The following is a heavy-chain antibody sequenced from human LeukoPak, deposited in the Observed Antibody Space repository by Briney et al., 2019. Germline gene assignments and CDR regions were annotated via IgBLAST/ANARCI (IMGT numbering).Heavy chain of an antibody. CDR2: ITTGGPNT. CDR3: ALWAYYDSSGPAHDAFDI. V-gene: IGHV3-23*01. Sequence: GGSLRLSCTASGFTFSSYTMSWVRQAPGKGLRWVSTITTGGPNTYYADSVKGRFTVSRDNAKNTLYLQMNSLRAEDTAVYYCALWAYYDSSGPAHDAFDIWGQGTMVTVSS. J-gene: IGHJ3*02. D-gene: IGHD3-22*01. CDR1: GFTFSSYT.